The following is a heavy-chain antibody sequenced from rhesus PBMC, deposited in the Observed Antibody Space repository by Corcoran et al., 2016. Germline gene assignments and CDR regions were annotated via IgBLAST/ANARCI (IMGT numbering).Heavy chain of an antibody. D-gene: IGHD2-27*01. J-gene: IGHJ6*01. CDR3: TREYCSGIYCYGLDS. Sequence: EVQLVESGGGLVQPGGSLRLSCAASGFTFSSYDMSWVRQALGKGLEWVQSISNTDKPRSYADSVKGRFTISIDNAKNALCLQMNSLKTEDTAVYYCTREYCSGIYCYGLDSWDQGVVVTVSS. V-gene: IGHV3S4*01. CDR2: ISNTDKPR. CDR1: GFTFSSYD.